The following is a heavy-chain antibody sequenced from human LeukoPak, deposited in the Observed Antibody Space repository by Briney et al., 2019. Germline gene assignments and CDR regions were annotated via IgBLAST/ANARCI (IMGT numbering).Heavy chain of an antibody. V-gene: IGHV1-2*02. Sequence: GASVKVSCKASGYTFTGYYMHWVRQAPGQGLEWMGWINPNSGGTNYAQKFQGRVTMTRDTSISTAYMELSRLRSDDTAVYYCARGTVAPIVVVPAATSNWFDPWGQGTLVTVSS. D-gene: IGHD2-2*01. CDR2: INPNSGGT. CDR3: ARGTVAPIVVVPAATSNWFDP. CDR1: GYTFTGYY. J-gene: IGHJ5*02.